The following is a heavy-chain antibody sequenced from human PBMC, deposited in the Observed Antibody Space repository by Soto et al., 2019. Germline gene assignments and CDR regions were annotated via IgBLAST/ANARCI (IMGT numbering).Heavy chain of an antibody. V-gene: IGHV4-39*01. CDR3: ARYYDTSNRPYFHH. Sequence: SETLSLTCAVSGGSISSTTYYWAWIRQPPGKGLEWVATIYYSGATYYNPSLKSRLTISIDTSKNQFSLRLSSVTAADTAMYYCARYYDTSNRPYFHHWGQGXRVTVYS. CDR2: IYYSGAT. D-gene: IGHD3-22*01. J-gene: IGHJ1*01. CDR1: GGSISSTTYY.